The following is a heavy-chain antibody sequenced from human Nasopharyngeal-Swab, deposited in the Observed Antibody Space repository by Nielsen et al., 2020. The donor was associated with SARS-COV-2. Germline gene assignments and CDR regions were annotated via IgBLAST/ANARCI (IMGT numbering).Heavy chain of an antibody. Sequence: GESLKISCAASGFSFSSYGMHWVRQAPGKGLEWVAVIWYDGSNKYNADSVKGRFTISRDNSKNTLYLQMNSLRAEDTAVYYCARGVSMERSGSLGDYWGQGTLVTVSS. V-gene: IGHV3-33*01. D-gene: IGHD3-10*01. CDR3: ARGVSMERSGSLGDY. CDR1: GFSFSSYG. CDR2: IWYDGSNK. J-gene: IGHJ4*02.